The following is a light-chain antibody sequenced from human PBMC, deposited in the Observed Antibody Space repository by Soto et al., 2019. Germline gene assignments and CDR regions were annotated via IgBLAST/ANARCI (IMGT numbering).Light chain of an antibody. CDR2: GAS. CDR1: QSISSSY. J-gene: IGKJ3*01. CDR3: QHYSSSPPEFT. Sequence: EIVLTQSPGTLSLSPGERANLSCRASQSISSSYLAWYQQRPGQAPRLLIFGASYRATGIPDRFSGSGSGTDFTLTISRLEPEDCAGDDCQHYSSSPPEFTFGPGTRVDSK. V-gene: IGKV3-20*01.